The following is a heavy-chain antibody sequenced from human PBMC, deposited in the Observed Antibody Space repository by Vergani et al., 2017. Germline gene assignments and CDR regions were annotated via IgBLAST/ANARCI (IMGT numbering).Heavy chain of an antibody. CDR3: ARASLRALVGYYYYMDV. V-gene: IGHV4-30-2*01. CDR2: IFPSGNS. D-gene: IGHD3-16*02. Sequence: QLQLQESGSGLVKPSQTLSLTCAVSGDSITNGGFSWNWIRQPPGKGPEWIGYIFPSGNSDYNPSLKNRVSISLDKSKNQFSLWVNSVTAADTAVYFCARASLRALVGYYYYMDVWGKGKTVVGSS. CDR1: GDSITNGGFS. J-gene: IGHJ6*03.